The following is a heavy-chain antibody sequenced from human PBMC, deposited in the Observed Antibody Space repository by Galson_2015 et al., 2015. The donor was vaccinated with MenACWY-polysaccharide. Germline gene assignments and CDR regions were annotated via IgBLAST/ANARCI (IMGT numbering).Heavy chain of an antibody. V-gene: IGHV3-74*01. Sequence: SLRLSCAASEFDFSTYWMHWVRQVPGKGPVGVSRINSDETSTSYADSVKGRFSISRDNAKSTLYLQMNSLRAEDTAVYYCARGHYDLWSGYRHYYFGLDVWGQGTTVTVSS. CDR3: ARGHYDLWSGYRHYYFGLDV. J-gene: IGHJ6*01. D-gene: IGHD3-3*01. CDR2: INSDETST. CDR1: EFDFSTYW.